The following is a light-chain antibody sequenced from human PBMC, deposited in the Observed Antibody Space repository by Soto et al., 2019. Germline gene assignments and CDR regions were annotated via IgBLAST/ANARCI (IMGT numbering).Light chain of an antibody. CDR2: AAS. CDR1: QGISYY. Sequence: DIQMTQSPSSLSASVGDRVSITCRASQGISYYVAWFQQKSGKRPELLISAASTLQPGVPSRFSGSGSGTDFTLTISSLQPEDVATYYCQKYDSVPFTFGPGTKVDIK. CDR3: QKYDSVPFT. J-gene: IGKJ3*01. V-gene: IGKV1-27*01.